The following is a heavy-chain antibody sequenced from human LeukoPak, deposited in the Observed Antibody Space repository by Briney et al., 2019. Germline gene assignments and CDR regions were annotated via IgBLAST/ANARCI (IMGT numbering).Heavy chain of an antibody. Sequence: SETLSLTCTVSGGSISSYYWSWIRQPAGKGLEWIGRIYTSGSTNYNPSLKSRVTMSVDTSKNQFSLKLSSVTAADTAVYYCARGVPTYGSGSYYTSNWFDPWGQGTLVTVSS. J-gene: IGHJ5*02. CDR3: ARGVPTYGSGSYYTSNWFDP. CDR1: GGSISSYY. CDR2: IYTSGST. V-gene: IGHV4-4*07. D-gene: IGHD3-10*01.